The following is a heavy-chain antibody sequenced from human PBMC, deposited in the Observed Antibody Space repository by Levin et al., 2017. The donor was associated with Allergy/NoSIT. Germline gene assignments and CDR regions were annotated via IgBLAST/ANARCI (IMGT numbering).Heavy chain of an antibody. Sequence: SQTLSLTCTVPGGSISSSNYYWGWIRQPPGKGLEWIGSIHYSGNTYYNPSLQSRFTISIDTSKNQFSLKLNSVTAADTAVYYCARRSGGGSGSHLIWGQGTLVTVSS. CDR3: ARRSGGGSGSHLI. J-gene: IGHJ4*02. D-gene: IGHD1-26*01. CDR1: GGSISSSNYY. V-gene: IGHV4-39*01. CDR2: IHYSGNT.